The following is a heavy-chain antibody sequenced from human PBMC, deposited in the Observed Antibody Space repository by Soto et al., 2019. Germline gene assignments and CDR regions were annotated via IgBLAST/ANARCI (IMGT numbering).Heavy chain of an antibody. CDR1: GFTFTSSA. CDR3: AAFGYDSSGYYAFDY. Sequence: ASVKVSCKASGFTFTSSAVQWVRQARGQRLEWIGWIVVGSGNTNYAQKFQERVTITRDMSTSTAYMELSSLGSEDTAVYYCAAFGYDSSGYYAFDYWGQGTLVTVSS. CDR2: IVVGSGNT. J-gene: IGHJ4*02. D-gene: IGHD3-22*01. V-gene: IGHV1-58*01.